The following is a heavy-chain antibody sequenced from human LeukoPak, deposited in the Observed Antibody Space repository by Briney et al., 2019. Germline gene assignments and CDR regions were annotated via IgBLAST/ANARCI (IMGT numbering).Heavy chain of an antibody. CDR3: ATSASSSWFPYFFDY. CDR2: IYSGGDT. V-gene: IGHV3-66*01. J-gene: IGHJ4*02. D-gene: IGHD6-13*01. CDR1: GFTVSTKF. Sequence: PGGSLRLSCAASGFTVSTKFMSWVRQAPGKGLEWVSVIYSGGDTYHADSVKGRFTISRDNSKNTLYLQMNSLRAEDTAVYYCATSASSSWFPYFFDYWGQGTLVTVSS.